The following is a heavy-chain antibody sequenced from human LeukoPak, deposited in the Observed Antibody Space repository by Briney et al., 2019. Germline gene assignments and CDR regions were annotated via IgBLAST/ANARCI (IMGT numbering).Heavy chain of an antibody. Sequence: VASVKVSCKVSGYTLTELSMHWVRQAPGKGLEWMGGFDPEDDETIYAQKFKGRVTMNEDTSTDTAYMELSSLRSEDTAVYYCARLYCSGGSCYSNFDYWGQGTLVTVSS. CDR2: FDPEDDET. D-gene: IGHD2-15*01. CDR1: GYTLTELS. CDR3: ARLYCSGGSCYSNFDY. V-gene: IGHV1-24*01. J-gene: IGHJ4*02.